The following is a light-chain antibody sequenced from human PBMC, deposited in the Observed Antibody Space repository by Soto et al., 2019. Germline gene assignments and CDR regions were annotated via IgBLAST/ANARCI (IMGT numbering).Light chain of an antibody. Sequence: DIMLTQSPGTLSLSPVESATLSCRARQTLSSSYLAWYQQKPGQAPRPLIYGASSRATGIPDRFSGSGSGTDFTLTISRLEPEDFAVYYCQQYGSSPWTFGQGTKGDIK. V-gene: IGKV3-20*01. J-gene: IGKJ1*01. CDR1: QTLSSSY. CDR2: GAS. CDR3: QQYGSSPWT.